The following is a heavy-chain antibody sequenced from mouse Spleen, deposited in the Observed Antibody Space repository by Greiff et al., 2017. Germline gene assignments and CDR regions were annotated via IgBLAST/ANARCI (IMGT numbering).Heavy chain of an antibody. CDR3: ARGNDGYYEDCAMDY. J-gene: IGHJ4*01. CDR2: IYWDDDK. CDR1: GFSLSTSGMG. Sequence: QVTLKESGPGILQASQTLSLTCSFSGFSLSTSGMGVSWIRQPSGKGLEWLAHIYWDDDKRYNPSLKSRLTISKDTSRNQVFLKITSVDTADTATYYCARGNDGYYEDCAMDYWGQGTSVTVSS. D-gene: IGHD2-3*01. V-gene: IGHV8-12*01.